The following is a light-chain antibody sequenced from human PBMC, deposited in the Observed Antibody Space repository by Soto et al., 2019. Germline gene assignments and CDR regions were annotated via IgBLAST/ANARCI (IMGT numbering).Light chain of an antibody. Sequence: EIQMTQSPWTLYHYEGDRVIITCRASQDVGKWLAWYQQKPGKAPTLLIHGASSLQSGVPPRYSGSGYGTDFTLTISSLQPDDFATYYCQQYNSYPWTFGQGTKVDIK. CDR2: GAS. CDR3: QQYNSYPWT. V-gene: IGKV1-5*01. J-gene: IGKJ1*01. CDR1: QDVGKW.